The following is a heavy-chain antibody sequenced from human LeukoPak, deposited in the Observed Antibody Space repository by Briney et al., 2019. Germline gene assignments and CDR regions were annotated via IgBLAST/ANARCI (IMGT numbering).Heavy chain of an antibody. CDR3: ARGGPGAYFDY. Sequence: GASLRLPCVDSGFTFSTYWMHWVRQAARKGLVWVSRINGDGRETTYGDSVKGRFTISRDNAKNTLFLQMNSLRAEDTDVFYRARGGPGAYFDYWGQGTLVTVSS. CDR1: GFTFSTYW. CDR2: INGDGRET. D-gene: IGHD1-14*01. V-gene: IGHV3-74*01. J-gene: IGHJ4*02.